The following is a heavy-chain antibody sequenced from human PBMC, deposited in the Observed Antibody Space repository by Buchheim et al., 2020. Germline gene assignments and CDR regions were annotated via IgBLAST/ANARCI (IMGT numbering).Heavy chain of an antibody. CDR1: GFTFSSYS. D-gene: IGHD6-13*01. CDR2: ITSSGGAI. V-gene: IGHV3-48*01. CDR3: ARRGGPVIASAGSNWYFDL. Sequence: EVQLVESGGGSVQPGGSLRLSCAASGFTFSSYSMNWVRQAPGRGLEWLSYITSSGGAIYYADSVKGRFTISSDSAQNSLYLQMNSLTAEDTAVYYCARRGGPVIASAGSNWYFDLWGRGTL. J-gene: IGHJ2*01.